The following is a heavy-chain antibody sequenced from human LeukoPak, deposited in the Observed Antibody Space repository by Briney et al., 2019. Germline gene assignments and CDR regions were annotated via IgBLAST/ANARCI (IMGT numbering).Heavy chain of an antibody. D-gene: IGHD4-11*01. Sequence: SETLSLTCTVSGGSISSYYWSWIRQPAGKGLEWIGRIYTSGSTNYNPSLKSRVTMSVDTSKNQFSLKLSSVTAADTAVYYCARVRDYTTGPSFDYWGQGTLVTVSS. V-gene: IGHV4-4*07. CDR3: ARVRDYTTGPSFDY. J-gene: IGHJ4*02. CDR1: GGSISSYY. CDR2: IYTSGST.